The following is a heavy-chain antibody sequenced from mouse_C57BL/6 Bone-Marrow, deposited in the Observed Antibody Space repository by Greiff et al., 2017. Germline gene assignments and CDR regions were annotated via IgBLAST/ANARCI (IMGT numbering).Heavy chain of an antibody. CDR3: ARSPITSQPNWYFDV. V-gene: IGHV1-81*01. D-gene: IGHD1-2*01. J-gene: IGHJ1*03. Sequence: VQLQQSGAELARPGASVKLSCKASGYTFTSYGISWVKQRTGQGLEWIGEIYPRSGNTYSNEKFKGKATLTADKSSSTAYMELRSLTSEDSAVYFCARSPITSQPNWYFDVWGTGTTVTVSS. CDR2: IYPRSGNT. CDR1: GYTFTSYG.